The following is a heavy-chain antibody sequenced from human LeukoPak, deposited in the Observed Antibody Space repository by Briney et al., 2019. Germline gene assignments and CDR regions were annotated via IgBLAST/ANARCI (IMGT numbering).Heavy chain of an antibody. V-gene: IGHV3-23*01. CDR3: ARGFRPIDY. J-gene: IGHJ4*02. CDR1: GFTFSKFP. CDR2: ISASGDVT. Sequence: GGSLRLSCAASGFTFSKFPMGWVRQAPGRGLEWVSAISASGDVTFYADSLKGRFTISRDNSMSTLYLQMNSLRAEDTAVYYCARGFRPIDYWGQGTLVTVSS.